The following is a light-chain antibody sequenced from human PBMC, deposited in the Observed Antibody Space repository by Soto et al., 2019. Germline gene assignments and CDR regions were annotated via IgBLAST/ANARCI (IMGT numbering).Light chain of an antibody. J-gene: IGLJ1*01. Sequence: QSVLTQPPSVSGSPGQSVTISCTGTSSDVGSYNRVSWYQLPPGTAPKLMIYEVNNRPSGVPDRFSGSKSGNTASLTITGLQAEDEADYYCNPYTSSNTYVFGTGTKLTVL. CDR3: NPYTSSNTYV. V-gene: IGLV2-18*02. CDR1: SSDVGSYNR. CDR2: EVN.